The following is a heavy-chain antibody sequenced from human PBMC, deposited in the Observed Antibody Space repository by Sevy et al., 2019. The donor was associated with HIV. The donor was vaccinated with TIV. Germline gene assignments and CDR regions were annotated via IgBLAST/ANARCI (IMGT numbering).Heavy chain of an antibody. CDR1: GFTFSSYS. CDR2: ISTSSSYI. CDR3: ARISCTNGACFQGYYYYAMDV. V-gene: IGHV3-21*01. Sequence: GGSLRLSCAASGFTFSSYSMNWVRQAPGKGLEWVSSISTSSSYIYYADSVKGRFTISRDNAKNSLYLQMNSLRAEDTAVYYCARISCTNGACFQGYYYYAMDVWGQGTTVTVSS. D-gene: IGHD2-8*01. J-gene: IGHJ6*02.